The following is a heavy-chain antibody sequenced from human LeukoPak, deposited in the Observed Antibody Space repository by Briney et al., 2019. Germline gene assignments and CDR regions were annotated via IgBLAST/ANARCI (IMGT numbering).Heavy chain of an antibody. CDR1: GFTFSSYG. V-gene: IGHV3-30*02. J-gene: IGHJ4*02. CDR3: AKDEDY. Sequence: GGSVRLSCAASGFTFSSYGMHWVRQAPGKGLEWVAFIRYDGSNKYYADSVKGRITISRDNSKITLYLQMNSLRAEDTAVYSGAKDEDYWGQGTLVTVSS. CDR2: IRYDGSNK.